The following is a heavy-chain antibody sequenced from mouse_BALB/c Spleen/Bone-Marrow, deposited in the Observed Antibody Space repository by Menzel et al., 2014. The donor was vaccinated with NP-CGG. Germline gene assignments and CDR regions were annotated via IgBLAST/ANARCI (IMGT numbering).Heavy chain of an antibody. D-gene: IGHD2-3*01. CDR1: GFDFSRYW. J-gene: IGHJ3*01. Sequence: EVQLQQSGGGLVQPGGSLKLSCAASGFDFSRYWVSWVRRAPGKGLEWIGEINPDSKTINYSPSLKDKFIISRDNAKNTLYLQMNKVRSEDTALYYCARLGYYGGFAYWGQGTLVTVSA. CDR2: INPDSKTI. V-gene: IGHV4-1*02. CDR3: ARLGYYGGFAY.